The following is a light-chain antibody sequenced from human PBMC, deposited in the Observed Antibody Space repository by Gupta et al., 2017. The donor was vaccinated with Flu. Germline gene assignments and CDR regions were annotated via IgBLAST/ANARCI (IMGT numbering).Light chain of an antibody. CDR1: NIENRK. J-gene: IGLJ2*01. CDR3: QVWDSSTEV. V-gene: IGLV3-9*01. Sequence: ALGQTSRITCGGNNIENRKVHWYQQKPGQAPVLVIYRDISRPAGIPERFSGSNSGNTATLTISGAQAGDEADYYCQVWDSSTEVFGGGTKLTVL. CDR2: RDI.